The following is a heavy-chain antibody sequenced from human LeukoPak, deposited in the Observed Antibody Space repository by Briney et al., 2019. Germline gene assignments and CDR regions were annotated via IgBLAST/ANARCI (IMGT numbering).Heavy chain of an antibody. CDR3: VRGPPWSSSWYLFYYYYGMDV. V-gene: IGHV3-52*01. D-gene: IGHD6-13*01. CDR2: IKCDGSET. CDR1: GFTFSSSC. Sequence: GGSLRLSCAASGFTFSSSCMHWVCQAPEKGLEWVADIKCDGSETYYVDSVKGRLTISGDNAKNSLYLQMNSLRAEDMTVYYCVRGPPWSSSWYLFYYYYGMDVWGQGTTVTVSS. J-gene: IGHJ6*02.